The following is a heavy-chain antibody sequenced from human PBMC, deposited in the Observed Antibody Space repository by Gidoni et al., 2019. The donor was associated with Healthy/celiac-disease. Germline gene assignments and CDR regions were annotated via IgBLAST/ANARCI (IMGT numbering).Heavy chain of an antibody. CDR2: ISGSGGST. D-gene: IGHD2-15*01. J-gene: IGHJ4*02. V-gene: IGHV3-23*01. Sequence: EVQLLESGGGLVQPGGSLRLSCAASGFTFSSYAMSWVHQAPGKGLAWVAAISGSGGSTYYADSVKGRFTISRDNSKNTLYLQMNSLRAEDTAVYYCAIIPPDSQGRVVVVAATPFDYWGQGTLVTVSS. CDR3: AIIPPDSQGRVVVVAATPFDY. CDR1: GFTFSSYA.